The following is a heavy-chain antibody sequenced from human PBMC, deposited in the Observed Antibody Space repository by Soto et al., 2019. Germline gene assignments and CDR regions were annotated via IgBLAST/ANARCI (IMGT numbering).Heavy chain of an antibody. J-gene: IGHJ4*02. CDR1: GFIFSRYG. CDR3: ARDLPLYCRGDCNFDF. Sequence: GGSLRLSCGGSGFIFSRYGMHWVRQAQGKGLEWVTGISYDGGERFYADSVKGRFTISRDNSKNRLDLQMSSLRPEDTAVYYCARDLPLYCRGDCNFDFWGQGTLVTVSS. CDR2: ISYDGGER. V-gene: IGHV3-30*03. D-gene: IGHD2-21*02.